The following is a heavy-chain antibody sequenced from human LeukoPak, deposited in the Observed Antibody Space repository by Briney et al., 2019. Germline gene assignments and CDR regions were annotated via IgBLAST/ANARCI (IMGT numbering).Heavy chain of an antibody. Sequence: ASVKVSCKASGGTFSSYAISWLRQAPGQGLEWMGRIIPIFGTANYAQKFQGRVTITTDESTSTAYMELSSLRSEDTAVYYCARDGAVYPYYDFWSGEHWGQGTLVTVSS. J-gene: IGHJ4*02. CDR3: ARDGAVYPYYDFWSGEH. CDR1: GGTFSSYA. V-gene: IGHV1-69*05. D-gene: IGHD3-3*01. CDR2: IIPIFGTA.